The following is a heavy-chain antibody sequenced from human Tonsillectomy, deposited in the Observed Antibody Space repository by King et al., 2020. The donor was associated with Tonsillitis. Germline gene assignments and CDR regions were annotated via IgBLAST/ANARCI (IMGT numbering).Heavy chain of an antibody. CDR3: AKAKGGTSGYDSLFDY. J-gene: IGHJ4*02. D-gene: IGHD5-12*01. CDR1: GFTFSSYG. V-gene: IGHV3-30*18. CDR2: ISNDVSNI. Sequence: VQLVESGGGVVQPGRSLRLSCAASGFTFSSYGMHWVRQAPGKGLEWVAVISNDVSNIHYADSVKGRFTISRDNSKNTLYLQMNSLRAEDTAVYYCAKAKGGTSGYDSLFDYWGQGTLVTVSS.